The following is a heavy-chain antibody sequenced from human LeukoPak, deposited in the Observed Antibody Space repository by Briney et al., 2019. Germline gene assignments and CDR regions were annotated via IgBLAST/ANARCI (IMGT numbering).Heavy chain of an antibody. CDR3: AKGALGDIYHQRYYFDY. J-gene: IGHJ4*02. Sequence: GGSLRLSCAASGFTFSSYAMSWVRQAPGKGLEWVSAISGSGGSTYYADSVKGRITISRDNSKNTLYLQMNSLRAEDTAVYYCAKGALGDIYHQRYYFDYWGQGTLVTVSS. CDR1: GFTFSSYA. V-gene: IGHV3-23*01. D-gene: IGHD3-9*01. CDR2: ISGSGGST.